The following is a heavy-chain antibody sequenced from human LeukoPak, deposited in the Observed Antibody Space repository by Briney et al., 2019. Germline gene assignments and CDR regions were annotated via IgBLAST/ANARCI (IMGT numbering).Heavy chain of an antibody. CDR2: INHSGST. J-gene: IGHJ5*02. V-gene: IGHV4-34*01. CDR3: ARGSLVVPAAPHGWFDP. D-gene: IGHD2-2*01. CDR1: GGSFSGYY. Sequence: SETLSLTCAVYGGSFSGYYWSWIRQPPGKGLEWIGEINHSGSTNYNPSLKSRVPISVDTSKNQFSLTLRSVTAADTAVYYCARGSLVVPAAPHGWFDPWGQGTLVTVSS.